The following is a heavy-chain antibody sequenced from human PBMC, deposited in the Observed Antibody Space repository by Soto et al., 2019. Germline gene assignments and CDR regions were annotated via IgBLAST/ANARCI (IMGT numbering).Heavy chain of an antibody. V-gene: IGHV3-21*06. Sequence: PGGSLRLSCAASGFAFNSYSMNWFRQAPGKGLEWVAFITRSSSYIYYADSVRGRFTLSRDNAKNSLYLQMNSLRAEDTAIYYCARDDGWLILDYWGQGTLVTVSS. CDR2: ITRSSSYI. J-gene: IGHJ4*02. CDR1: GFAFNSYS. CDR3: ARDDGWLILDY. D-gene: IGHD6-19*01.